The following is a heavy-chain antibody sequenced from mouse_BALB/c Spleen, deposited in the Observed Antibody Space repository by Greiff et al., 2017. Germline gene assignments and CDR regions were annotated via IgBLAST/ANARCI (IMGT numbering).Heavy chain of an antibody. V-gene: IGHV2-9*02. CDR2: IWAGGST. J-gene: IGHJ3*01. CDR1: GFSLTSYG. Sequence: VKLMESGPGLVAPSQSLSITCTVSGFSLTSYGVHWVRQPPGKGLEWLGVIWAGGSTNYNSALMSRLSISKDNSKSQVFLKMNSLQTDDTAMYYCARDWGYDGAYWGQGTLVTVSA. D-gene: IGHD2-2*01. CDR3: ARDWGYDGAY.